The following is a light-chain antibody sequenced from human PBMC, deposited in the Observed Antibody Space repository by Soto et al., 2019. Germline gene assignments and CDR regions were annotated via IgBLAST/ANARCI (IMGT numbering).Light chain of an antibody. CDR2: QDS. CDR1: KLGDKY. Sequence: SYELTQPPSVSVSPGQTATITCSGDKLGDKYACWYLQNPRQSPVLVIYQDSKRPSEIPERFSGSTSGNTATLTISGTQVMDVGDYYCQAWDSNRALGGGTKLTVL. CDR3: QAWDSNRA. V-gene: IGLV3-1*01. J-gene: IGLJ2*01.